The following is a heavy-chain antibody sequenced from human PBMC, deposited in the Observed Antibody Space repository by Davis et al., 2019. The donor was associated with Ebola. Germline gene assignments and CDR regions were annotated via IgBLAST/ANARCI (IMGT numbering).Heavy chain of an antibody. CDR2: ISSSSSYI. V-gene: IGHV3-21*05. Sequence: GESLKISCAASGFTFSSYSMNWVRQAPGKGLEWVSYISSSSSYIYYADSVKGRFTISRDNAKNSLYLQMNSLRAEDTAVYYCARVIAAAGTNYYYGMDVWGQGTTVTVSS. J-gene: IGHJ6*02. CDR3: ARVIAAAGTNYYYGMDV. D-gene: IGHD6-13*01. CDR1: GFTFSSYS.